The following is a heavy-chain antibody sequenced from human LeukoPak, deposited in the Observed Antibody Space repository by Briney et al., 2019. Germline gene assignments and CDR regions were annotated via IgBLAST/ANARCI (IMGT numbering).Heavy chain of an antibody. CDR2: ISVSGVST. CDR3: AKDDCSSTSCYVGAFDI. Sequence: GGSLRLSCAASGFTFSSYAMSWVRQAPGKGLERVSTISVSGVSTYYADSVKGRFTISRDNSKNTLYLQMNSLRAEDTAVYYCAKDDCSSTSCYVGAFDIWGQGTMVSVSS. D-gene: IGHD2-2*01. CDR1: GFTFSSYA. J-gene: IGHJ3*02. V-gene: IGHV3-23*01.